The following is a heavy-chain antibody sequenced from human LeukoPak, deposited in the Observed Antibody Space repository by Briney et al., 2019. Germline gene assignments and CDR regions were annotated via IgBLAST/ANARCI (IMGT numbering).Heavy chain of an antibody. Sequence: MASETLSLTCTVSGGSISIGDYYWSWIRQPPGKVLEWIGYIYYSGSTYYNPSLKSRVTISLDRSKNQFSLKLSSVTAADTAVYYCARESGYYSPYDCWGQGTLVTVSS. CDR1: GGSISIGDYY. J-gene: IGHJ4*02. CDR3: ARESGYYSPYDC. V-gene: IGHV4-30-4*08. CDR2: IYYSGST. D-gene: IGHD3-22*01.